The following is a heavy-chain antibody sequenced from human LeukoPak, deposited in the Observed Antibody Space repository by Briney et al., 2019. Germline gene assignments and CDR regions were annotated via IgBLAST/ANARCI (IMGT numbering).Heavy chain of an antibody. CDR2: IWYDGSNK. J-gene: IGHJ4*02. Sequence: GGSLRLSCAASGFTFSYYGMLWVRQAPGKGLECVANIWYDGSNKYYAHCVKGRFTIYRDNSMNTLNLQMNSLTDNDTAGSFCVRDSSGDSSGRPSLDYWGQGNLVTVSS. CDR3: VRDSSGDSSGRPSLDY. D-gene: IGHD3-10*01. V-gene: IGHV3-33*01. CDR1: GFTFSYYG.